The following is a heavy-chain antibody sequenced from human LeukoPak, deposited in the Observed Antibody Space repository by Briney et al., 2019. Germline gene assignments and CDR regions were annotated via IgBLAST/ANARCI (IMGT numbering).Heavy chain of an antibody. CDR2: ISGSGGST. J-gene: IGHJ2*01. Sequence: PGGSLRLSCAASAFTFSNYGMNWVRQAPRKGLEWVLSISGSGGSTYFADSVKGRFTISRDNSKNTLYLQMNSLRVEDTAIYYCAKGHIGDSGYYYFDLWGRGTLVTVSS. CDR1: AFTFSNYG. V-gene: IGHV3-23*01. CDR3: AKGHIGDSGYYYFDL. D-gene: IGHD2-21*01.